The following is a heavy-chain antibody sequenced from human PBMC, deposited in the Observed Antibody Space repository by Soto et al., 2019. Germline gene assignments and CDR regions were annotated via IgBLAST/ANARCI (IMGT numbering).Heavy chain of an antibody. V-gene: IGHV1-18*01. D-gene: IGHD4-17*01. Sequence: QAQLVQSGAEVKEPGASVKVSCKASGYSFTTSGITWVRQAPGQGLAWMGWISTYNGNTNYAQKLQDRVTLTTDTSTSTAYMELRSLRSDDTAVYYCALRLYGDYDYWGQGTLVTVSS. J-gene: IGHJ4*02. CDR3: ALRLYGDYDY. CDR2: ISTYNGNT. CDR1: GYSFTTSG.